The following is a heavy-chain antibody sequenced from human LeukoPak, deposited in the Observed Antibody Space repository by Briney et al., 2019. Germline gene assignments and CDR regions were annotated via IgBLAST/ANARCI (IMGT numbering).Heavy chain of an antibody. CDR1: GGSISSYY. Sequence: SETLSLTCTVSGGSISSYYWSWIRQTPGKGLEWIGYIYDSGTTNYNPSLRSRVAISLDTSKNQFSLKLSSVTAADTAVYYCARGEPAFISGWYTYYFDYWGQGTLVTVSS. V-gene: IGHV4-59*01. J-gene: IGHJ4*02. CDR3: ARGEPAFISGWYTYYFDY. D-gene: IGHD6-19*01. CDR2: IYDSGTT.